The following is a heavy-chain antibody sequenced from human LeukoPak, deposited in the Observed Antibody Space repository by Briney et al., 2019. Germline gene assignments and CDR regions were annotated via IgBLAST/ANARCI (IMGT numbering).Heavy chain of an antibody. V-gene: IGHV3-23*01. Sequence: PGGSLRLSCAASGFTFSSYGMSWVRQAPGKGLEWVSAISGSGGSTYYADSVKGRFTISRDNSKNTLYLQMNSLRAEDTAVYYCAKDLGYSSGYYLGGFDYWGQGTLVTVSS. CDR1: GFTFSSYG. CDR3: AKDLGYSSGYYLGGFDY. J-gene: IGHJ4*02. D-gene: IGHD3-22*01. CDR2: ISGSGGST.